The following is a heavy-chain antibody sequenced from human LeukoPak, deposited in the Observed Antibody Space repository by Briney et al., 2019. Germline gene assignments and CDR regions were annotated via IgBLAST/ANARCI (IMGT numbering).Heavy chain of an antibody. D-gene: IGHD2-15*01. CDR1: GFTFSSYG. CDR2: IRYDGSNK. CDR3: ARDPLDCSGGSCYSSCDY. J-gene: IGHJ4*02. Sequence: GGSLRLSCAASGFTFSSYGMHWVRQAPGKGLEWVAFIRYDGSNKYYADSVKGRFTISRDNAKNSLYLQMNSLRAEDTAVYYCARDPLDCSGGSCYSSCDYWGQGTLVTVSS. V-gene: IGHV3-30*02.